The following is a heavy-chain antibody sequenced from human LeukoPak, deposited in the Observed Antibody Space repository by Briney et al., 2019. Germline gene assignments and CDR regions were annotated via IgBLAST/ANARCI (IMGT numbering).Heavy chain of an antibody. CDR2: INPNSGGT. J-gene: IGHJ5*02. Sequence: ASVKVSCKASGYTFTGYYMHWVRQAPGQGLEWMGWINPNSGGTNYAQKFQGRVTMTRDTSISTAYMELSSLRSEDTAVYYCEMSALGEMATILGTNWFDPWGQGTLVTVSS. CDR3: EMSALGEMATILGTNWFDP. CDR1: GYTFTGYY. V-gene: IGHV1-2*02. D-gene: IGHD5-24*01.